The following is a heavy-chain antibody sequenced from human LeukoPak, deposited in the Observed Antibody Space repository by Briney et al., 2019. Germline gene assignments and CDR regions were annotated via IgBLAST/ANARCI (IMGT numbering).Heavy chain of an antibody. J-gene: IGHJ4*02. CDR3: VRDLDY. CDR2: IYTGGT. Sequence: KSSETLSLTCTVSGGSISAYYWSWIRQPARKGPEWIGRIYTGGTIYNPSLQSRVAISVDKSKNQISLRLNSVTAADTAIYYCVRDLDYWGQGTLVTVSS. CDR1: GGSISAYY. V-gene: IGHV4-4*07.